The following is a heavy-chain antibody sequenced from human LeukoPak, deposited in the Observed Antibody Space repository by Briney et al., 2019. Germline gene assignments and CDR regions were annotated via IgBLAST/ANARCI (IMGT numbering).Heavy chain of an antibody. V-gene: IGHV4-39*01. J-gene: IGHJ4*02. D-gene: IGHD3-10*01. CDR2: IYYSGST. Sequence: PSETLSLTCTVSGGSISSSSYYWGWIRQPPGKGLEWIGSIYYSGSTYYNPSLKSRVTISVDTSKNQFSLKLSSVTAADTAVYYCARFGGSGSYYNHWGQGTLVTVSS. CDR1: GGSISSSSYY. CDR3: ARFGGSGSYYNH.